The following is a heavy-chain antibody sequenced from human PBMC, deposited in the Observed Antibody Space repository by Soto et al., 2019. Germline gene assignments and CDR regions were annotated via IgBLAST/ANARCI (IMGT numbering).Heavy chain of an antibody. CDR1: GYSFTSYW. V-gene: IGHV5-51*01. D-gene: IGHD3-3*01. Sequence: GESLKISCKGSGYSFTSYWIGWVRQMPGKGLEWMGIIYPGDSDTRYSPSFQGQVTISADKSISTAYLQWSSPKASDTAMYYCARRGQYYDFWSGSAYYYGMDVWGQGTTVTVSS. J-gene: IGHJ6*02. CDR2: IYPGDSDT. CDR3: ARRGQYYDFWSGSAYYYGMDV.